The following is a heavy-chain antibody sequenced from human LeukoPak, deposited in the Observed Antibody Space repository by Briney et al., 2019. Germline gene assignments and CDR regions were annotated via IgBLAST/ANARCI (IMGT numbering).Heavy chain of an antibody. CDR3: ARVNWNYRDAFDI. J-gene: IGHJ3*02. V-gene: IGHV3-23*01. D-gene: IGHD1-7*01. CDR2: IGGSGAST. CDR1: GVTFRTYA. Sequence: GGSLRLSCAASGVTFRTYAMSWVRQAPGKGLEWVAGIGGSGASTFYADSVKGRFTISRDNSKNTLYLQMNSLTAEDTAVYYCARVNWNYRDAFDIWGLGTMVTVSS.